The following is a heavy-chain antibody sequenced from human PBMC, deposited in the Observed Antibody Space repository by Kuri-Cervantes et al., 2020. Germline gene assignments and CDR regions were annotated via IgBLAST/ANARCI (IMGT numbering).Heavy chain of an antibody. D-gene: IGHD3-3*01. V-gene: IGHV4-38-2*01. J-gene: IGHJ6*03. CDR1: GYSISNNYY. CDR2: YYSSESA. Sequence: GSLRLSCAVSGYSISNNYYWGWIWQPPGKGLEWIGSYYSSESAYYNPSLTGRVTISVDTSRSQFSLSLSSVTAADTAVYYCARARGRHYDFSRSYTSQRKVYYYYHMDVWCKGTTVTVSS. CDR3: ARARGRHYDFSRSYTSQRKVYYYYHMDV.